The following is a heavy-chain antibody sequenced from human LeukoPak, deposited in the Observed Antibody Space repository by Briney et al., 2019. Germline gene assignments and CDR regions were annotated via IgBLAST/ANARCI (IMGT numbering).Heavy chain of an antibody. Sequence: GASVKVSCKTSGYTFTSYDLNWVRQAPGQGLEWMGGIIPIFGTADYAQKFQGRVTITADESTSTAYMELSSLRSEDTAVYYCAKVGSGWTWWGQGTLVTVSS. D-gene: IGHD6-19*01. J-gene: IGHJ4*02. CDR1: GYTFTSYD. CDR3: AKVGSGWTW. V-gene: IGHV1-69*13. CDR2: IIPIFGTA.